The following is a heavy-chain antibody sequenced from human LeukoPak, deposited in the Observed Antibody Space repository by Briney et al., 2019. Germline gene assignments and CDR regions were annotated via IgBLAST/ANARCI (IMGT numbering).Heavy chain of an antibody. CDR2: ISYDGSNK. CDR3: AKDIVVVPAARGYYYYYGMDV. V-gene: IGHV3-30*04. CDR1: GFTFSSYA. D-gene: IGHD2-2*01. J-gene: IGHJ6*04. Sequence: EGSLRLSSAASGFTFSSYAMHWVRQAPGKGLEWVAVISYDGSNKYYADSVKGRFTISRDNSKNTLYLQMNSLRAEDTAVYYCAKDIVVVPAARGYYYYYGMDVWGKGTTVTVSS.